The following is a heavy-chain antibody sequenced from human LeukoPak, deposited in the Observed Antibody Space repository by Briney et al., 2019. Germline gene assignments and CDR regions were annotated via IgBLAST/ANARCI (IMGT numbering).Heavy chain of an antibody. CDR2: IKQDGSEK. CDR3: ARALSSWYGYYYYMDV. Sequence: GGSLRLSCAASGFTFSSYWMSWVRQAPGKGLEWVANIKQDGSEKYYVDSVKGRFTISRDNAKNSLYLQMNSLRAEDTAVYYCARALSSWYGYYYYMDVWGKGTTVTVSS. V-gene: IGHV3-7*01. J-gene: IGHJ6*03. CDR1: GFTFSSYW. D-gene: IGHD6-13*01.